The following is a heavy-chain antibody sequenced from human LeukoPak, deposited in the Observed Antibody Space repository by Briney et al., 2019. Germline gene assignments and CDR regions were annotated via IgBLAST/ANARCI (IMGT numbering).Heavy chain of an antibody. Sequence: ASVKVSCKASGYTFTSYGISWVRQAPGQGLEWMGWISAYNGNTNYAQKLQGRVTMTTDTSTSTAYMELSSLRSEDTAVYYCASRRAGSGYYTGALVYYYYYMDVWGKGTTVTVSS. CDR3: ASRRAGSGYYTGALVYYYYYMDV. V-gene: IGHV1-18*01. J-gene: IGHJ6*03. D-gene: IGHD3-3*01. CDR1: GYTFTSYG. CDR2: ISAYNGNT.